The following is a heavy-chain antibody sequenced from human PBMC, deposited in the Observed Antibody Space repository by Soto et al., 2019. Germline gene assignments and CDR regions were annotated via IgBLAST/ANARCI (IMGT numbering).Heavy chain of an antibody. D-gene: IGHD3-22*01. Sequence: GGSLRLSCAASGFTFSGSAMHWVRQASGKGLEWVGRIRSKANSYATAYAASVKGRFTISRDDSKNTAYLQMNSLKTEDTAVYYCTIQMSDYYDSSGYYYGWYFDLWGRGTLVTVSS. CDR3: TIQMSDYYDSSGYYYGWYFDL. V-gene: IGHV3-73*01. CDR1: GFTFSGSA. CDR2: IRSKANSYAT. J-gene: IGHJ2*01.